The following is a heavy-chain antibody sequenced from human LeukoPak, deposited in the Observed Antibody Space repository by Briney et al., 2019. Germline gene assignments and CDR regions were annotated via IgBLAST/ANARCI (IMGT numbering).Heavy chain of an antibody. CDR1: GYSFTSYW. CDR3: ARHSRYYDFWSGYPLDY. J-gene: IGHJ4*02. V-gene: IGHV5-51*01. Sequence: GGSLKIPCKGSGYSFTSYWIGWVRQMPGKGLEWMGIIYPGDSDTRCSPSFQGQVTISADKSISTAYLQWSSLKASDTAMYYCARHSRYYDFWSGYPLDYWGQGTLVTVSS. CDR2: IYPGDSDT. D-gene: IGHD3-3*01.